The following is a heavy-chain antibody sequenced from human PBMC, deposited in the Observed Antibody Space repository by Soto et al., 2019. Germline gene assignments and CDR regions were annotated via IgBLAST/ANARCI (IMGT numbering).Heavy chain of an antibody. CDR1: NGSISSDNW. V-gene: IGHV4-4*02. CDR3: ARGEGWLFDY. D-gene: IGHD6-19*01. CDR2: IFHSGTT. J-gene: IGHJ4*02. Sequence: QVQLQESGPGLVKPSGALSLTCAVSNGSISSDNWWSWVRQPPGKGLEWIGEIFHSGTTNYNPSLKSRITISVDKSKNQFSLEMNSVTAADTAVYYCARGEGWLFDYWGQGTLVTVSS.